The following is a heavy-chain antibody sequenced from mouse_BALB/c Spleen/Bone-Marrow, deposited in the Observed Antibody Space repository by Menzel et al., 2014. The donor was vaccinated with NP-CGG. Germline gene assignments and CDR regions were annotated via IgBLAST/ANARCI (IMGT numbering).Heavy chain of an antibody. D-gene: IGHD2-4*01. CDR3: ARYYDYDGDYFDY. Sequence: EVQLQQSGPGLVKPSQSLSLTCTVTGYSITSDYSWNWIRQFPGNKLEWMGYITYSGSTSYNPSLKSRISITRDTSKNQFFLQLNSVTTGDTATYYCARYYDYDGDYFDYWGQGTTLTVSS. V-gene: IGHV3-2*02. CDR1: GYSITSDYS. J-gene: IGHJ2*01. CDR2: ITYSGST.